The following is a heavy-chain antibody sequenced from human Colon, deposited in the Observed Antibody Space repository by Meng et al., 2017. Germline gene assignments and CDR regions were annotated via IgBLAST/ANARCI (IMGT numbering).Heavy chain of an antibody. Sequence: QVQLLESCPGLVNPSGTLSLTCAVSGGSITTNSYWSWVRQSPEKGLEWIGQIDHRGDPYYNPSLKSRVTMSVDRSKSQVSLQLTSVTAADTAVYYCARHGGYYQDYWGQGTLVTVSS. CDR1: GGSITTNSY. V-gene: IGHV4-4*02. D-gene: IGHD4-23*01. CDR2: IDHRGDP. J-gene: IGHJ4*02. CDR3: ARHGGYYQDY.